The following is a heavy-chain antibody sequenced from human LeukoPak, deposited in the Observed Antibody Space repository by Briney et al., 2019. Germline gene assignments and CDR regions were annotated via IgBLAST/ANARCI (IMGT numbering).Heavy chain of an antibody. CDR1: GFTFSGYY. J-gene: IGHJ4*02. CDR2: INPNSGGT. V-gene: IGHV1-2*02. D-gene: IGHD6-19*01. CDR3: VRLGYTSGSDY. Sequence: GGSLRLSCAASGFTFSGYYMHWVRQAPGQGLEWMGWINPNSGGTNYAQKFQGRVAMTRDTSISTAYMELRRLRSDDTAVYYCVRLGYTSGSDYWGQGTLVTVSS.